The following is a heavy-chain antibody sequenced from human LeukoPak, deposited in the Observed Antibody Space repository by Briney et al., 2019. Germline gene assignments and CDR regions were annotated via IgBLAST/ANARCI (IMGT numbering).Heavy chain of an antibody. V-gene: IGHV5-51*01. CDR1: GYRFTTNW. D-gene: IGHD6-19*01. Sequence: GESLKISCKGSGYRFTTNWIGWVRQMPGKGLEWMGIIYPGDSDTRYSPSFQGQVTISADKSMTTAYLQWSSLKASDTAMYYCARRVAESNYFDYWGQGTLVTVSS. CDR2: IYPGDSDT. J-gene: IGHJ4*02. CDR3: ARRVAESNYFDY.